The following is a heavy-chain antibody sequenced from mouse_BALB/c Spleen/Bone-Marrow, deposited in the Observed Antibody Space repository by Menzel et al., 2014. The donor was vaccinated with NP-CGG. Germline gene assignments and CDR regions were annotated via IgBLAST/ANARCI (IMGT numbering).Heavy chain of an antibody. D-gene: IGHD1-2*01. CDR3: ARAAYYFDY. CDR2: INPYNGAT. Sequence: VVESGASVKISCKASGYSFTGYYMHWVKQSHVKSLEWIGRINPYNGATSYNQNFKDKASLTVDKSSSTAYMELHSLTSEDSAVYYRARAAYYFDYWGQGTTLTVSS. J-gene: IGHJ2*01. CDR1: GYSFTGYY. V-gene: IGHV1-19-1*01.